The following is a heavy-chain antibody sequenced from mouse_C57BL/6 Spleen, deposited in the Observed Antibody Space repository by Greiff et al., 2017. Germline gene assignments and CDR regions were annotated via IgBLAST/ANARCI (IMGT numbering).Heavy chain of an antibody. V-gene: IGHV5-6*02. J-gene: IGHJ4*01. Sequence: DVMLVESGGDLVKPGGSLKLSCAASGFTFSSYGMSWVRQTPDKRLEWVATISSGGSYTYYPDSVKGRFTISRDNAKNTLYLQMSSLKSEDTAMYYCARQDYYGSDDYAMDYWGQGTSVTVSS. CDR3: ARQDYYGSDDYAMDY. D-gene: IGHD1-1*01. CDR2: ISSGGSYT. CDR1: GFTFSSYG.